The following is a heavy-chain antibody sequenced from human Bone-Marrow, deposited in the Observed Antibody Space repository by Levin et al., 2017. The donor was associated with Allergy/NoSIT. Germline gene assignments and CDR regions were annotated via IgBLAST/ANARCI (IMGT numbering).Heavy chain of an antibody. CDR3: ATRAGPGWFDD. CDR2: IFHSGST. Sequence: PSETLSLTCAVSGDSISSSNWWSWVRQSPGKGLEWIGEIFHSGSTNYNPALKSRASLKSRVPISVYNSKYQFSLKLSSETAADTAVDYCATRAGPGWFDDGGQGTLVTVAS. V-gene: IGHV4-4*02. D-gene: IGHD6-13*01. CDR1: GDSISSSNW. J-gene: IGHJ4*02.